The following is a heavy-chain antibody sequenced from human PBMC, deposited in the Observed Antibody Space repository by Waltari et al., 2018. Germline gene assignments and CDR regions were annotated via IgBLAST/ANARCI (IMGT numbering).Heavy chain of an antibody. CDR2: IYFSGSL. V-gene: IGHV4-39*01. CDR1: GGPISRSRYY. D-gene: IGHD5-12*01. Sequence: QLQLQESGPGLVKPSETLSLTCSVSGGPISRSRYYWGWIRQSPGKGLEWIGSIYFSGSLYYKPTLQSRVTISGDTSKNQFSLNLSSVTAADTAVYYCARHWKRNGYRFDPWGQGTRVNVSS. CDR3: ARHWKRNGYRFDP. J-gene: IGHJ5*02.